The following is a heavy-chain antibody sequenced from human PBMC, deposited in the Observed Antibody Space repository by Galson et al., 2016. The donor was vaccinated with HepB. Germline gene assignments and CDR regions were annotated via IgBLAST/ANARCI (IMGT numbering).Heavy chain of an antibody. J-gene: IGHJ4*02. CDR3: ARAGIDGVYCSGRSCSHFDY. V-gene: IGHV1-2*04. CDR2: ISNSGGT. CDR1: GYTFTDYY. Sequence: SVKVSCKASGYTFTDYYIHWVRQAPGQGLEWMGWISNSGGTKYAQKFQGWVTMTRDTSISTASMERSRLRSDDTAVYYCARAGIDGVYCSGRSCSHFDYWGQGTLVSVSS. D-gene: IGHD2-15*01.